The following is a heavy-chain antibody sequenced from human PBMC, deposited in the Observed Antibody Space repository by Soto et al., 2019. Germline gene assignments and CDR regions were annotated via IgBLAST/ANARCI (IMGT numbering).Heavy chain of an antibody. CDR3: ARESGSGSYYKGGSYFDY. V-gene: IGHV4-59*01. CDR2: IYYSGST. CDR1: GGSISSYY. Sequence: ETLSLTCTVSGGSISSYYWSWIRQPPGKGLEWIGYIYYSGSTNYNPSLRSRVTISVDTSKNQFSLKLSSVTAADTAVYYCARESGSGSYYKGGSYFDYWGQGTLVTVSS. J-gene: IGHJ4*02. D-gene: IGHD3-10*01.